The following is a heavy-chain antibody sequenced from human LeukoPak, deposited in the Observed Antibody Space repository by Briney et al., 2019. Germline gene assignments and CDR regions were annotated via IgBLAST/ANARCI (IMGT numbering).Heavy chain of an antibody. CDR2: IWYDGSNK. V-gene: IGHV3-30*02. D-gene: IGHD3-22*01. CDR1: GFTFSSYG. CDR3: AKETGSGLTMIVGPDY. J-gene: IGHJ4*02. Sequence: GGSLRLSCAASGFTFSSYGMHWVRQAPGKGLEWVAVIWYDGSNKYYADSVKGRFTISRDNSKNTLYLQMNSLRAEDTAVYYCAKETGSGLTMIVGPDYWGQGTLVTVSS.